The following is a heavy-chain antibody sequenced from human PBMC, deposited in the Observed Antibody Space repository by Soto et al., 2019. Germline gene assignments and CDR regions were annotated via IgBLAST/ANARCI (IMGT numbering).Heavy chain of an antibody. CDR1: GGSVGSSNYY. CDR3: ASELSGYSYGPGEVY. J-gene: IGHJ4*02. Sequence: PSETLSLTCNVSGGSVGSSNYYWSWIRQPPGEGLEWIGYIFYTGSVYFNPSLMSRVTMSLDSSKNQFSLNLNSVTAADTAAYFCASELSGYSYGPGEVYWGQGILVTVSS. CDR2: IFYTGSV. V-gene: IGHV4-30-4*01. D-gene: IGHD5-18*01.